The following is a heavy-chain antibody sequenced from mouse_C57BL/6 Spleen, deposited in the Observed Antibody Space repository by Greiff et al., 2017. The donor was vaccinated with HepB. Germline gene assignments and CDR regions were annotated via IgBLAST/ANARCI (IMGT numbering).Heavy chain of an antibody. D-gene: IGHD4-1*01. CDR3: ARGSLGGFAY. V-gene: IGHV1-61*01. Sequence: QVQLQQPGAELVRPGSSVKLSCKASGYTFTSYWMDWVKQRPGQGLEWIGNIYPSDSETHYNPKFKDKATLTVDKSSSTAYMQLSSLTSEDSAVYYCARGSLGGFAYWGQGTLVTVSA. CDR1: GYTFTSYW. CDR2: IYPSDSET. J-gene: IGHJ3*01.